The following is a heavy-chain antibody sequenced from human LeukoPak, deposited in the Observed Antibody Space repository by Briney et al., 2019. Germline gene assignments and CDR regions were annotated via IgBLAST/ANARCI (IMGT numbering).Heavy chain of an antibody. D-gene: IGHD3-10*01. Sequence: GSLRLSCAASGFTFSSYSMNWVRQSPGKGLEWIGSIYHTGSTYYNPSLKSRVTISVDTSKNQFSLKLSCVTAADTAVYYCARNQYRDYGSFDPWGQGTLVTVSS. V-gene: IGHV4-38-2*01. CDR1: GFTFSSYS. CDR3: ARNQYRDYGSFDP. CDR2: IYHTGST. J-gene: IGHJ5*02.